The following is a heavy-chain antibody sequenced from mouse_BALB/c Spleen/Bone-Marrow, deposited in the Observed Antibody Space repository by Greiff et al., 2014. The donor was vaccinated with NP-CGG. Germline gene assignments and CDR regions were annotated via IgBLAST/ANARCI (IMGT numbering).Heavy chain of an antibody. Sequence: VQLQQSGPGLVAPSQSLSITRTVSGFSVTSYGVSWVRQPPGKGLEWLGVIWGDGSTNYHSALISRLSISKDNSKSQVLLKLNSLQTDDTATYYCAKQEGFSYAMDYWGQGTSVTVSS. CDR2: IWGDGST. CDR1: GFSVTSYG. CDR3: AKQEGFSYAMDY. V-gene: IGHV2-3*01. J-gene: IGHJ4*01.